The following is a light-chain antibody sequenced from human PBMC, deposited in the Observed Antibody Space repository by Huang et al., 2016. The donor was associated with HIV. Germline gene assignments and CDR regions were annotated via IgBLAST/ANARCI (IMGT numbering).Light chain of an antibody. V-gene: IGKV1-5*01. Sequence: SRLATLGYTVTIPFRASQRMYSSFAWYPQTPWKAPKLLIYDAAILDSGVPSRFSGSGSGTEFTLTISSLQPDNFATYYCQQYHSYPGTFGQGTKVEIK. CDR1: QRMYSS. CDR2: DAA. CDR3: QQYHSYPGT. J-gene: IGKJ1*01.